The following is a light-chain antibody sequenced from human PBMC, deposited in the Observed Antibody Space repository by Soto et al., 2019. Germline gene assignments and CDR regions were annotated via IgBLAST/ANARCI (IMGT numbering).Light chain of an antibody. CDR3: QQYGSSPST. CDR2: GVS. Sequence: EIVLTQSPGTLSLSPGEGATLSCRASQSIVANYLAWYQQKPGQSPRLLLYGVSSRATGIPDKFSGSGSRTDYTPTSNRLEPEDYEGYYGQQYGSSPSTFCQGTKVEIK. V-gene: IGKV3-20*01. CDR1: QSIVANY. J-gene: IGKJ1*01.